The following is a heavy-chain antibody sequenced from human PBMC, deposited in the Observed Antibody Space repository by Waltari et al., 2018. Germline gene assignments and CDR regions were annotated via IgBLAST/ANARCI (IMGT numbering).Heavy chain of an antibody. D-gene: IGHD6-19*01. Sequence: EVQLVESGGGLVQPGGSLRLSCAASGFTFDTYWMTWVRQAPGKGLEWVANIRQDGSEKYCVDSVKGRFTVSRDNAKNSLYLQMNSLRAEDTALYYCARDKAVAGKGGLFGVDVWGQGTTVTVSS. V-gene: IGHV3-7*01. CDR1: GFTFDTYW. CDR2: IRQDGSEK. CDR3: ARDKAVAGKGGLFGVDV. J-gene: IGHJ6*02.